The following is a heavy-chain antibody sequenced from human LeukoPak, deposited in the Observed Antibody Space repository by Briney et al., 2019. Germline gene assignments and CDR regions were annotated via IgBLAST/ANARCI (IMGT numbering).Heavy chain of an antibody. V-gene: IGHV3-64D*06. CDR1: GFXFSTQP. CDR2: SSGNGRST. J-gene: IGHJ4*02. CDR3: VNQISGWVY. D-gene: IGHD6-19*01. Sequence: GGSLRLSCSASGFXFSTQPMHWVRQAPGKGLEYVSGSSGNGRSTYYADSVKGRFTISRDNSKNTLYLQMSSLRPEDTAAYYCVNQISGWVYWGQGTLVTVSS.